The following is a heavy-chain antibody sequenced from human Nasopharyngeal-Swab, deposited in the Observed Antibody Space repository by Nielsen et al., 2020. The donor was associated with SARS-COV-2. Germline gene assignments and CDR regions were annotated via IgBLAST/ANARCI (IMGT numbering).Heavy chain of an antibody. V-gene: IGHV3-21*01. CDR2: ISSSSSYT. J-gene: IGHJ4*02. D-gene: IGHD5-18*01. CDR3: AGAPKQVWSRDYFDT. Sequence: GGSLRLSCAASGLAFSTYSMNWVCQAPGKGPEWVSSISSSSSYTYYADSVKGRFTISRDNAKNSLYLQMNSLRAEDTAVYYCAGAPKQVWSRDYFDTWGQGMLVTVSS. CDR1: GLAFSTYS.